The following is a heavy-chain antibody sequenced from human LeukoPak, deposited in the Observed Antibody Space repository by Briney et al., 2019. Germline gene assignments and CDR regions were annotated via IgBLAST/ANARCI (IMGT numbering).Heavy chain of an antibody. D-gene: IGHD6-19*01. CDR1: GFTFSSYS. Sequence: GGSLRLSCAASGFTFSSYSMNWVRQAPGKGLEWVSSISSSSSYIYYADSVKGRFTISRDNAKNSLYLQMNSLRAEDTAVYYCAKDKQWLVLDCPDYWGQGTLVTVSS. CDR2: ISSSSSYI. J-gene: IGHJ4*02. CDR3: AKDKQWLVLDCPDY. V-gene: IGHV3-21*04.